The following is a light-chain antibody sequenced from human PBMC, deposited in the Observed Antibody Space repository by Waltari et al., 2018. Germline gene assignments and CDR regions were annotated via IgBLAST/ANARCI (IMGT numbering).Light chain of an antibody. J-gene: IGLJ3*02. Sequence: QSALTQPPSASGSPGQSVTISCTGPSSDIANYNYVSCYQQFPGRAPKLISYEAKRRPSGVPDRFSGSKSGSTAFLTVSGLQADDEADYHCATYAGSYVLFGGGTKLTVL. CDR3: ATYAGSYVL. CDR2: EAK. V-gene: IGLV2-8*01. CDR1: SSDIANYNY.